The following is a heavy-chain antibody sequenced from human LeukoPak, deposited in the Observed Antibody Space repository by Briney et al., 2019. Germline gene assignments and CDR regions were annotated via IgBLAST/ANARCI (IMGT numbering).Heavy chain of an antibody. CDR2: ISTYNGNT. J-gene: IGHJ4*02. V-gene: IGHV1-18*01. D-gene: IGHD5/OR15-5a*01. Sequence: ASVKVSCKASGYTFTSYGINWVRQAPGQGLEWMGWISTYNGNTNYAPKLQGRATMTTDTSTSTAYMELRSLRSDDTAVYYCASVSTPGVDYWGQGTLVTVFS. CDR1: GYTFTSYG. CDR3: ASVSTPGVDY.